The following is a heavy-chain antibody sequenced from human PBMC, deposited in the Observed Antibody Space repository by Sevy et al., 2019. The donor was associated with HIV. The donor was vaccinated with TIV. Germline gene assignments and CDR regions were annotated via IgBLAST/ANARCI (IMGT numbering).Heavy chain of an antibody. D-gene: IGHD4-17*01. CDR3: AKDLMGLTTYAFDI. CDR1: GFTFSSYG. Sequence: GGSLRLSCAASGFTFSSYGMHWVRQAPGKGLEWVAVISYDGSNKYYADSVKGRFTISRDNSKNTLYLQMNSLRAEDTAVYYCAKDLMGLTTYAFDIWGQGTMLTVSS. J-gene: IGHJ3*02. CDR2: ISYDGSNK. V-gene: IGHV3-30*18.